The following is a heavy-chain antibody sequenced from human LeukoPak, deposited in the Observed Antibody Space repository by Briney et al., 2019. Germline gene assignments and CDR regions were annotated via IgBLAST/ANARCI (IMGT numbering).Heavy chain of an antibody. Sequence: GGSLRLSCAASGFTFSSYSMNWVRQAPGKGLEWVSSISSSSGYIYYADSVKGRFTISRDNAKNSLYLQMNSLRAEDTAVYYCAKSRGESRGASNYWGQGTLVTVSS. V-gene: IGHV3-21*04. CDR3: AKSRGESRGASNY. CDR1: GFTFSSYS. D-gene: IGHD1-26*01. J-gene: IGHJ4*02. CDR2: ISSSSGYI.